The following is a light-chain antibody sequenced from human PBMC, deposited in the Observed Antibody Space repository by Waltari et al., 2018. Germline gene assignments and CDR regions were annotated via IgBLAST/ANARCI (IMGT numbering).Light chain of an antibody. CDR1: VSDVGGYYY. J-gene: IGLJ1*01. CDR2: DVN. V-gene: IGLV2-11*01. CDR3: CSYAGTSYV. Sequence: QSALTQPHSVSGSPGQSVTISCTGIVSDVGGYYYVSWYQQHPGKAPKLMIYDVNKRPSGVPDRFSGSKSGNTASLTISGLQAEDDADYYCCSYAGTSYVCGTGTKVTVL.